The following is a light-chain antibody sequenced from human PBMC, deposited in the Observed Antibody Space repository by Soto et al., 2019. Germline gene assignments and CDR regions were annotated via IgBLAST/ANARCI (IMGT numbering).Light chain of an antibody. CDR3: RQYGSSRWT. Sequence: EIVLTQSPGTLSLSPGERATLSCRASQSVSSSYLAWYQQKPGQAPRLLIYGASSRATGIPDRFSGSGSGTDFTLTISRLEPEDFAVYYCRQYGSSRWTFGQGTKVDI. J-gene: IGKJ1*01. CDR2: GAS. V-gene: IGKV3-20*01. CDR1: QSVSSSY.